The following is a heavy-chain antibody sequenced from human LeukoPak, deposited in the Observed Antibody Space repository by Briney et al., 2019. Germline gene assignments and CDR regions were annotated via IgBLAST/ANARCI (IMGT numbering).Heavy chain of an antibody. CDR2: IYYSGST. J-gene: IGHJ4*02. CDR1: GGSISSSSYY. CDR3: AALRGDGSGTIDY. D-gene: IGHD3-10*01. Sequence: PSETLSLTCTVSGGSISSSSYYWGWIRQPPGKGLEWIGSIYYSGSTYYNPSLKSRVTISVDTSKNQFSLKLSSVTAADTAVYYCAALRGDGSGTIDYWGQGTLVTVPS. V-gene: IGHV4-39*01.